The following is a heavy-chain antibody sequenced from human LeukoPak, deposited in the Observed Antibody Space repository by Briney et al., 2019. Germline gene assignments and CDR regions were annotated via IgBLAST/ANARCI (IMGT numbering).Heavy chain of an antibody. CDR3: ARLYGSGSYDYMDV. J-gene: IGHJ6*03. D-gene: IGHD3-10*01. CDR2: ISSSSSHI. CDR1: GFTFSRHR. Sequence: GGSLRLSCAASGFTFSRHRMTWVRQAPGKGREWVSSISSSSSHIYYADSVKGRLTISRDNAKHSLYLQMNSLRAEDTAVYYCARLYGSGSYDYMDVWGKGTTVTVSS. V-gene: IGHV3-21*01.